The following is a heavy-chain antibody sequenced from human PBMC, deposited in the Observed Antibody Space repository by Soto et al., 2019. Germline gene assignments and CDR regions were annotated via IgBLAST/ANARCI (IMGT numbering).Heavy chain of an antibody. J-gene: IGHJ4*02. CDR3: AREKWKVVVAATPSGFDY. V-gene: IGHV3-30-3*01. CDR1: GFTFSSYA. CDR2: ISYDGSNK. Sequence: PGGSLRLACAASGFTFSSYAMHWVRQAPGNGLEWVAVISYDGSNKYYADSVKGRFTISRDNSKNTLYLQLNSLRAEDTAVYYCAREKWKVVVAATPSGFDYWGQGTLGTVSS. D-gene: IGHD2-15*01.